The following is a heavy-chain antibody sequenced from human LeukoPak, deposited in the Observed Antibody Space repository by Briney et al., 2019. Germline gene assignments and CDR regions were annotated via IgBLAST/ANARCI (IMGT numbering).Heavy chain of an antibody. CDR1: GFTFSSYG. Sequence: GGSLRLSCAAPGFTFSSYGMHWVRQAPGKGLEWVAVISYDGSNKYYADSVKGRFTISRDNSKNTLYLQMNSLRAEDTAVYYCAKDDDYGGNMGGAFDIWGQGTMVTVSS. D-gene: IGHD4-23*01. CDR2: ISYDGSNK. CDR3: AKDDDYGGNMGGAFDI. V-gene: IGHV3-30*18. J-gene: IGHJ3*02.